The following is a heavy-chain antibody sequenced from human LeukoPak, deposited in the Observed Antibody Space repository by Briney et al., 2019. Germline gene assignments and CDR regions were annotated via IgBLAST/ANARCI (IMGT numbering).Heavy chain of an antibody. CDR2: ISGSGGST. D-gene: IGHD3-22*01. V-gene: IGHV3-23*01. J-gene: IGHJ4*02. CDR3: AKSYSSGYPGRVNFDY. CDR1: GFTFSSYA. Sequence: GGSLRLSCAASGFTFSSYAMSWVRQAPGKGLEWVSAISGSGGSTYYADSVKGRFTISRDNSKNTLYLQMNSLRAEDTAVYYCAKSYSSGYPGRVNFDYWGQGTLVTVSS.